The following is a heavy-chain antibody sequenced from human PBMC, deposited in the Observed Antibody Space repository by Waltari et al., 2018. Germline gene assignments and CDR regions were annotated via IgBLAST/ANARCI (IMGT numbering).Heavy chain of an antibody. D-gene: IGHD5-18*01. J-gene: IGHJ4*02. V-gene: IGHV1-69*01. CDR3: ARDSFGIQLWLGMDY. Sequence: QVQLVQSGAEVKKPGSSVKVSCKASGGTFSSYAISWVRQAPGQGLEWMGGISPIFGTANYAQKCQGRVTITADESTSTAYMELSSLRSEDTAVYYCARDSFGIQLWLGMDYWGQGTLVTVSS. CDR1: GGTFSSYA. CDR2: ISPIFGTA.